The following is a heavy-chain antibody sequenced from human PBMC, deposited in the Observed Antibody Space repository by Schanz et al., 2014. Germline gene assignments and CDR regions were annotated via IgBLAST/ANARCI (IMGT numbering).Heavy chain of an antibody. D-gene: IGHD3-16*01. V-gene: IGHV4-59*02. CDR3: ARGGRNSYGFTSRFDA. CDR1: GFIVRSNY. J-gene: IGHJ5*02. CDR2: ISYSGST. Sequence: VQLLESGGGLVQPGGSLRLSCAVSGFIVRSNYMTWVRQAPGKGLEWIGYISYSGSTNYNPSLQSRVTISLDTSQSQFSLRLTSVSSADTAMYYCARGGRNSYGFTSRFDAWGQGTLVAVSS.